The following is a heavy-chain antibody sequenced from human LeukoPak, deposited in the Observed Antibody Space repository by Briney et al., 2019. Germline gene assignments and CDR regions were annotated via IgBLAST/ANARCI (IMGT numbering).Heavy chain of an antibody. CDR1: GGSFSGYY. J-gene: IGHJ6*03. V-gene: IGHV4-34*01. CDR3: ARGIAAIYYYYYYMDV. D-gene: IGHD6-6*01. CDR2: INHSGST. Sequence: SETLSLTCAVYGGSFSGYYWSWIRQPPGKGLGWIGEINHSGSTNYNPSLKSRVTISVDTSKNQFSLKLSSVTAADTAVYYCARGIAAIYYYYYYMDVWGKGTTVTVSS.